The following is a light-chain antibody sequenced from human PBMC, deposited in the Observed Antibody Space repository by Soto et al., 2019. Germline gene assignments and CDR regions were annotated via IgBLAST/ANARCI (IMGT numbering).Light chain of an antibody. V-gene: IGKV1-5*01. CDR2: DAS. J-gene: IGKJ2*01. CDR1: QSISSW. CDR3: QQYNSPYT. Sequence: DIQMTQSPSTLSASVGDRVTITCRASQSISSWLAWYQQKPWKAPKLLIYDASSLESGVPSRFSGSGSGTEFTITISSLQPDDFATYYCQQYNSPYTFGQGTKLEIK.